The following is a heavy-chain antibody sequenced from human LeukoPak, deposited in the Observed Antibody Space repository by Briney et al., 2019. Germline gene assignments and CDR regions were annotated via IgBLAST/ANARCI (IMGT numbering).Heavy chain of an antibody. Sequence: GGSLRLSCAASGFTFSSYWMHWVRQAPGKGLVWVSRINSDGSSTRYADSVKGRFTISRDNHKNTLYQQKNSGRAEDTAMYYCASRSGARDYWGQGTLVTVSS. D-gene: IGHD2-15*01. CDR1: GFTFSSYW. V-gene: IGHV3-74*01. CDR2: INSDGSST. CDR3: ASRSGARDY. J-gene: IGHJ4*02.